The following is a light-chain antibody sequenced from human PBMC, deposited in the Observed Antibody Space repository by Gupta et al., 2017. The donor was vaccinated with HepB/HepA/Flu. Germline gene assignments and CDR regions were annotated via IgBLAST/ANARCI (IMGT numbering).Light chain of an antibody. Sequence: DIQMTQSPSSLSASVGDRVTITCQASQDISNYLNWYQQKPGKAPKLLIYDASNLETGVPSRFSGSGYGTDFTFTISSRQPEDIATYYCQQDDNLRIFTFGHGTKVDIK. CDR3: QQDDNLRIFT. J-gene: IGKJ3*01. CDR2: DAS. V-gene: IGKV1-33*01. CDR1: QDISNY.